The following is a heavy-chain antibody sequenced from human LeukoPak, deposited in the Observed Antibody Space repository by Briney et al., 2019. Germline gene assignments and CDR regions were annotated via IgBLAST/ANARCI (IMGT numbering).Heavy chain of an antibody. CDR2: ISPNSGDT. V-gene: IGHV1-2*02. J-gene: IGHJ4*02. CDR3: ATTKYSSTSEGLDH. Sequence: ASVKVSCKASGYTFTGYYTHWVRQPPGQALEWMGWISPNSGDTKYAQKFQGRVTMTRDTSISTAYMDLSRLTSDDTAVYYCATTKYSSTSEGLDHWGQGTLVTVSS. D-gene: IGHD6-13*01. CDR1: GYTFTGYY.